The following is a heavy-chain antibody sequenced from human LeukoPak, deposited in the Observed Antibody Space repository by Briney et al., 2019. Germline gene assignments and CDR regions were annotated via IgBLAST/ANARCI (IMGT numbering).Heavy chain of an antibody. CDR1: GGSFSGYY. CDR3: ARGPRRGYSYGPFGY. CDR2: INHSGST. J-gene: IGHJ4*02. V-gene: IGHV4-34*01. D-gene: IGHD5-18*01. Sequence: PSETLSLTCAVYGGSFSGYYWSWIRQPPGKGLEWIGEINHSGSTNYNPSLKSRVTISVDTSKNQFSLKLSSVTAADTAVYYCARGPRRGYSYGPFGYWGQGTLVTVSS.